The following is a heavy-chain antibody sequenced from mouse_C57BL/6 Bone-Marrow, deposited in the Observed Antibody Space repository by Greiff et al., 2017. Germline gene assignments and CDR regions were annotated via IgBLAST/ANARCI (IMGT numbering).Heavy chain of an antibody. D-gene: IGHD2-5*01. Sequence: EVKVEESGEGLVKPGGSLKLSCAASGFTFSSYAMSWVRQTPEQRLEWVAYISSGGDYIYYADTVKGRFTISRDNARNTLYLQMSSLKSEDTAMYYWTLYSNYLAWFAYWGQGTLVTVSA. CDR3: TLYSNYLAWFAY. CDR2: ISSGGDYI. V-gene: IGHV5-9-1*02. J-gene: IGHJ3*01. CDR1: GFTFSSYA.